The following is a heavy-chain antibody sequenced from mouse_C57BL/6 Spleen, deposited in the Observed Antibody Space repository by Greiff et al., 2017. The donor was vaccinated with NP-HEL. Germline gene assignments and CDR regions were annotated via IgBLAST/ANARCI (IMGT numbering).Heavy chain of an antibody. CDR2: IYPRSGNT. CDR3: ARGNDGYFYAMDY. CDR1: GYTFTSYG. D-gene: IGHD2-3*01. V-gene: IGHV1-81*01. Sequence: QVHVKQSGAELARPGASVKLSCKASGYTFTSYGISWVKQRTGQGLEWIGEIYPRSGNTYYNEKFKGKATLTADKSSSTAYMELRSLTSEDSAVYFCARGNDGYFYAMDYWGQGTSVTVSS. J-gene: IGHJ4*01.